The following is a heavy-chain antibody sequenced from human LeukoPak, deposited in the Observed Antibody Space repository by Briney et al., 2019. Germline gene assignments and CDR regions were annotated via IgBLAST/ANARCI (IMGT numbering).Heavy chain of an antibody. Sequence: GGSLRLSCAASGFTFSSYAMGWVRQAPGKGLEWVSVISGSGGTTYYADSVKGRFIISRDNSKNTMYVQMNSLRAEDTALYYCAKTAWNYGDYRALDYWGQGTLVTVSS. CDR2: ISGSGGTT. V-gene: IGHV3-23*01. CDR3: AKTAWNYGDYRALDY. D-gene: IGHD4-17*01. CDR1: GFTFSSYA. J-gene: IGHJ4*02.